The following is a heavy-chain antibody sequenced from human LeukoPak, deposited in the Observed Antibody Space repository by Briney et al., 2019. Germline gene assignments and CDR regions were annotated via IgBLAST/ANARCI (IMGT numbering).Heavy chain of an antibody. CDR3: ARGRGSSWYYYYYYMDV. CDR2: MNPNSGNT. Sequence: APVKVSCKASGYTFTSYDINWVRQATGQGLQWMGWMNPNSGNTGYAQKFQGRVTITRNTSISTAYMELSSLRSEDTAVYYCARGRGSSWYYYYYYMDVWGKGTTVTVSS. J-gene: IGHJ6*03. CDR1: GYTFTSYD. V-gene: IGHV1-8*01. D-gene: IGHD6-13*01.